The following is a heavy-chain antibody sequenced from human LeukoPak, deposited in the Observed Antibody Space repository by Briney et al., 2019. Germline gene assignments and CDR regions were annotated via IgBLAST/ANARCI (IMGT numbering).Heavy chain of an antibody. CDR2: INPSGDST. J-gene: IGHJ3*01. Sequence: EASVKVSCKASGYTFTSYGISWVRQAPGQGLEWMGVINPSGDSTNYAQKFQGRVTMTRDTSTSTLYMELSSLRSEDTAVYYCAREGQVGPTPQKAFDVWGQGTMLIVSS. CDR1: GYTFTSYG. CDR3: AREGQVGPTPQKAFDV. V-gene: IGHV1-46*01. D-gene: IGHD1-26*01.